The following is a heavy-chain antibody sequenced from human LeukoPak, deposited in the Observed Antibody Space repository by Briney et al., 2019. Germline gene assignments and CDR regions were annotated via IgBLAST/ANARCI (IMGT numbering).Heavy chain of an antibody. CDR1: GYTFTSYG. J-gene: IGHJ5*02. Sequence: ASVRVSCKASGYTFTSYGISWVRRAPGQGLEWMGWISAYNGNTNYAQKLQGRVTMTTDTSTSTAYMELRSLRSDDTAVYYCAREYCSGGSCFDPWGQGTLVTVSS. CDR2: ISAYNGNT. D-gene: IGHD2-15*01. CDR3: AREYCSGGSCFDP. V-gene: IGHV1-18*01.